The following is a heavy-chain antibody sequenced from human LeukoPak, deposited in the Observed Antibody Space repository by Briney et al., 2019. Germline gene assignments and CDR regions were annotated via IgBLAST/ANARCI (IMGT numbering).Heavy chain of an antibody. CDR3: ARDGGRVLLEPDPYFDY. CDR2: IYSGGST. Sequence: PGGSLRLSCAASGFTVSSNYMSWVRQAPGKGLEWVSVIYSGGSTYYADSVKGRFTISRDNSKNTLYLQMNSLRAEDTAVYYCARDGGRVLLEPDPYFDYWGQGTLVTVSS. V-gene: IGHV3-53*01. CDR1: GFTVSSNY. J-gene: IGHJ4*02. D-gene: IGHD3-3*01.